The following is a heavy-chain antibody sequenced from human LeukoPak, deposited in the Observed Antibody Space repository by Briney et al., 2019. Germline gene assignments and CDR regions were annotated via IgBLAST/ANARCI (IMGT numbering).Heavy chain of an antibody. CDR1: GYTFTSYG. CDR2: ISAYNGNT. Sequence: ASEKVSCKASGYTFTSYGISWVRQAPGQGLEWMGWISAYNGNTNYAQKLQGRVTMTTDTSTSTAYMELRRLRSDDTAVYYCARDPPQIVVVPAAPYYYYYYMDVWGKGTTVTVSS. D-gene: IGHD2-2*01. V-gene: IGHV1-18*01. J-gene: IGHJ6*03. CDR3: ARDPPQIVVVPAAPYYYYYYMDV.